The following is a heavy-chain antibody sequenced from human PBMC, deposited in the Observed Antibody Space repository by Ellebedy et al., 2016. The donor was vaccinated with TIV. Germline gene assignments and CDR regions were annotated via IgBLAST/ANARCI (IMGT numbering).Heavy chain of an antibody. CDR3: ARGMPPDN. D-gene: IGHD2-2*01. Sequence: GESLKISCAASGFTFSTYWMHWVRQAPGKGLVWVSLVNSDGSSTNYADSVKGRFTISRDNAKNTLYLQMNSLRAEDTAVYYCARGMPPDNWGQGTLVTVSS. CDR1: GFTFSTYW. CDR2: VNSDGSST. V-gene: IGHV3-74*01. J-gene: IGHJ4*02.